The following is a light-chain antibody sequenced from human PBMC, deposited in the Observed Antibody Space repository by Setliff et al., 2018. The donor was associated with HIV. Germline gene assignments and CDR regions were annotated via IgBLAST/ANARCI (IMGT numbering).Light chain of an antibody. CDR1: SSNIGSNY. V-gene: IGLV1-51*01. CDR3: ATWDTALSGWV. Sequence: QSVLTQPPSVSAAPGQNVTISCSGSSSNIGSNYVSWYQQLPGTAPKLLMFDDDKRPSGIPDRFSGSKSGTSATLDITGLQTGDEADYYCATWDTALSGWVFGEGTKATVL. CDR2: DDD. J-gene: IGLJ3*02.